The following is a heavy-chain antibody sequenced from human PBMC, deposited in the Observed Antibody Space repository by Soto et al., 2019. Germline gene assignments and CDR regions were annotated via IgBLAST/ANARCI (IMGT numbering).Heavy chain of an antibody. V-gene: IGHV4-30-4*01. J-gene: IGHJ4*02. CDR1: GGSISSGDQY. CDR2: IDYSGSA. D-gene: IGHD2-8*01. CDR3: ARDRAHLYECRVRIDY. Sequence: QVQLQESGPGLVKPSQTLSLTCTVSGGSISSGDQYWTWIRQPPGKGLEWFGYIDYSGSAFYNPCLKSRLIISLDTSMNQFSLKLTSVTAADTAVYYCARDRAHLYECRVRIDYWGRRILVTVSS.